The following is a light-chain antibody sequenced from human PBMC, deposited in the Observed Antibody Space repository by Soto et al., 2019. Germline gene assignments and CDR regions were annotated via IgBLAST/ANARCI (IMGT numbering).Light chain of an antibody. CDR3: SSYTSSSTLE. CDR1: SSDVGGYNY. CDR2: DVS. J-gene: IGLJ2*01. Sequence: QSALTQPASMSGSPGQSITISCPGTSSDVGGYNYVSWYQQHPGKAPKLMIYDVSNRPSGVSNRFSGSKSVNTASLTISGLQAEDESDYYCSSYTSSSTLEVGGGTKLTVL. V-gene: IGLV2-14*01.